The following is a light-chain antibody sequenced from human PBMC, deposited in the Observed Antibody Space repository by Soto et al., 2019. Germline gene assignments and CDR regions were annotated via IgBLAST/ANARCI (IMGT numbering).Light chain of an antibody. CDR2: KAS. CDR1: QSISSW. Sequence: DIQMTQSPSTLSASVGDRVTITCRASQSISSWLAWYQQKPGKAPKLLIYKASSLESGVPSRFSGSGSGTEFTLTISSLQPDDFATYHCQQYNSYWTFCQGTKVDIK. V-gene: IGKV1-5*03. J-gene: IGKJ1*01. CDR3: QQYNSYWT.